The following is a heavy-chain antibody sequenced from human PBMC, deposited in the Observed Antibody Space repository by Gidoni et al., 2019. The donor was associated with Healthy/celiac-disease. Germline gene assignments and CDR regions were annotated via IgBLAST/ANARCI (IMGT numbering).Heavy chain of an antibody. CDR3: ARPYYYDSSGYESSDAFDI. CDR1: GFPFSSYA. CDR2: ISYDGSNK. Sequence: GESVGGVVQPGRSLRLSCAASGFPFSSYAMHWVRQAPGKGLEWVAVISYDGSNKYYADSVKGRFTISRDNSKNTLYLQMNSLRAEDTAVYYCARPYYYDSSGYESSDAFDIWGQGTMVTVSS. V-gene: IGHV3-30-3*01. J-gene: IGHJ3*02. D-gene: IGHD3-22*01.